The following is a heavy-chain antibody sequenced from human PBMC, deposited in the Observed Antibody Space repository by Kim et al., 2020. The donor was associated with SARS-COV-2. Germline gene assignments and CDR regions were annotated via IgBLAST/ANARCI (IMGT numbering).Heavy chain of an antibody. J-gene: IGHJ6*01. D-gene: IGHD1-7*01. V-gene: IGHV3-73*01. CDR1: GFTFSGSA. Sequence: GGSLRLSCAASGFTFSGSAMHWVRQASGKGLEWVGRIRSKANSYATAYAASVNGRITIFSDDSKNTAYLQINSMKTEDTPAYYCTRHGPNYRNYYYGMDV. CDR2: IRSKANSYAT. CDR3: TRHGPNYRNYYYGMDV.